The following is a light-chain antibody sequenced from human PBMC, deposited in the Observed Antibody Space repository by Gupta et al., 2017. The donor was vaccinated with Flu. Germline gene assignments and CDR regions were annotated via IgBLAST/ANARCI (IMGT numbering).Light chain of an antibody. J-gene: IGLJ3*02. CDR2: RNN. CDR3: AAWDDSLSGQWV. Sequence: VTISCSGSSSNIGSNYVYWYQQLPGTAPKLLIYRNNQRPSGVPDRFSGSKSGTSASLAISGLRSEDEADYYCAAWDDSLSGQWVFGGGTKLTVL. V-gene: IGLV1-47*01. CDR1: SSNIGSNY.